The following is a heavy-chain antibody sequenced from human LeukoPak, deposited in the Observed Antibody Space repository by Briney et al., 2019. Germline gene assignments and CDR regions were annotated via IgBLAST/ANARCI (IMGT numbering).Heavy chain of an antibody. CDR3: ARDYPFSYETLALNGSDL. V-gene: IGHV3-21*01. Sequence: QPGGSLRLSCAASGFTFSSYSLSWIRQAPGKGLEWVSSIGVNSTYIYYADSLKGRFTISRDNAKNSLYLQMNRLRADDTAVYYCARDYPFSYETLALNGSDLWGRGTLVTVSA. J-gene: IGHJ2*01. CDR1: GFTFSSYS. CDR2: IGVNSTYI. D-gene: IGHD1-20*01.